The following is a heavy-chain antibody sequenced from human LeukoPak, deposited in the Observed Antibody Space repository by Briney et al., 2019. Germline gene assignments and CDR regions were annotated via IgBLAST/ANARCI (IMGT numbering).Heavy chain of an antibody. V-gene: IGHV3-30*02. J-gene: IGHJ6*03. Sequence: GGSLRLSCAGSGFSFSSYGMHWVRQAPGKGLEWMAFIRSDGSNKYYADSVKGRFTISRDNSKNSLYLQMNSLRAEDTAVYYCARAPGVTTVTTPYYYYYYMDVWGKGTTVTVSS. CDR2: IRSDGSNK. CDR3: ARAPGVTTVTTPYYYYYYMDV. D-gene: IGHD4-17*01. CDR1: GFSFSSYG.